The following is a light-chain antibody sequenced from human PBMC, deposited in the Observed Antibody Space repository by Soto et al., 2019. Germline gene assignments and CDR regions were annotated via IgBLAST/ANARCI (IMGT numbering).Light chain of an antibody. CDR3: QQHSHWPPWT. CDR2: GVS. CDR1: QSVTSSY. Sequence: EIVLTQSPGTVSLSPGERATLSCRASQSVTSSYLAWYQQKPGQAPRLLIYGVSSRATGIPDRFSGSGAGTDFTLTISSLEPEDFAVYYCQQHSHWPPWTFGQGTKVDIK. J-gene: IGKJ1*01. V-gene: IGKV3D-20*02.